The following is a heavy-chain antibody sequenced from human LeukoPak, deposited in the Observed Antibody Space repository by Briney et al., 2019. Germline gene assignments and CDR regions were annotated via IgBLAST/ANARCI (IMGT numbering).Heavy chain of an antibody. CDR1: VYTFTSYG. Sequence: ASVKVSCKASVYTFTSYGSSWVRQAPGQGLEWMGWISAYNGNANYAQKLQGRVTMTTDTSTSTAYMELRSLRSDDAAVYYCARDSSGSDAFDIWGQGTMVTVSS. J-gene: IGHJ3*02. CDR3: ARDSSGSDAFDI. D-gene: IGHD6-19*01. CDR2: ISAYNGNA. V-gene: IGHV1-18*01.